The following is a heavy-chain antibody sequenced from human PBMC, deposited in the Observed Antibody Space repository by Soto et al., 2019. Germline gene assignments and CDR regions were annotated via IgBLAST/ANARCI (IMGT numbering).Heavy chain of an antibody. V-gene: IGHV3-15*01. CDR1: GFTFSNAW. CDR3: TTARDRNSVADY. Sequence: DVQLVNSGGGLVKPGESLRLSCAASGFTFSNAWLTWVRQAPGKGLGWVGRIKSKTDGGTTDYAAPVKGRFTISRDDSTNTLYLQMNSLKAEDTAMYYCTTARDRNSVADYWGQGTLVTVSS. J-gene: IGHJ4*02. CDR2: IKSKTDGGTT. D-gene: IGHD2-15*01.